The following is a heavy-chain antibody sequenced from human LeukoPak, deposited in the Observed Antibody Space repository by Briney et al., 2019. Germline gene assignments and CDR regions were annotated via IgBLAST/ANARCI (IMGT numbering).Heavy chain of an antibody. Sequence: GASVKVSCKASGYTFTGYYMHWVRQAPGQGLEWMGWINPNSGGTNYAQKFQGWVTMTRDTSISTAYMKLSRLRSDDTAVYYCARDLGRIAVAGTLAYWGQGTLVTVSS. V-gene: IGHV1-2*04. CDR1: GYTFTGYY. CDR2: INPNSGGT. D-gene: IGHD6-19*01. J-gene: IGHJ4*02. CDR3: ARDLGRIAVAGTLAY.